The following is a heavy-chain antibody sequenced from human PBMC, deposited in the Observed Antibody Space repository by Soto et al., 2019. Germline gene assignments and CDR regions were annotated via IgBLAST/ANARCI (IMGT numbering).Heavy chain of an antibody. J-gene: IGHJ4*02. CDR1: GFTFSSYG. D-gene: IGHD3-16*02. Sequence: GGSLRLSCAASGFTFSSYGMHWVRQAPGKGLEWVAVIWYDGSNKYYADSVKGRFTISRDNSKNTLYPQMNSLRAEDTAVYYCASLTGVIGETAFDYWGQGTLVTVSS. V-gene: IGHV3-33*01. CDR2: IWYDGSNK. CDR3: ASLTGVIGETAFDY.